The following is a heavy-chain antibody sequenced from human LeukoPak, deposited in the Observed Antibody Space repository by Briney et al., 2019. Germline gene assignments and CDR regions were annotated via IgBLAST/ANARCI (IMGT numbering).Heavy chain of an antibody. D-gene: IGHD3-22*01. CDR2: IHSGDST. J-gene: IGHJ4*02. CDR3: ARASGGYYDSSGSFDY. CDR1: GFTVGSNY. V-gene: IGHV3-53*01. Sequence: GGSLRLSCAASGFTVGSNYMSWVRQAPGKGLEWVSGIHSGDSTYYADSVKGRITISRDNSKNMLYLQMNSLGAEDTAVYHCARASGGYYDSSGSFDYWGQGTLVTVSS.